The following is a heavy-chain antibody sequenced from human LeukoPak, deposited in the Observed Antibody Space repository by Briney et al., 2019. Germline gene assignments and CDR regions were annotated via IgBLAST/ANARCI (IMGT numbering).Heavy chain of an antibody. J-gene: IGHJ4*02. V-gene: IGHV4-34*01. Sequence: PSETLSLTCAVYGGSFSGYYWSWIRQPPGKGLEWIGEINHSGSTNYNPSLKSRVTISVDTSKNLFSLKLSSVTAADTAVYYCARRCSGYYFDYWGQGTLVTVSS. D-gene: IGHD3-22*01. CDR3: ARRCSGYYFDY. CDR2: INHSGST. CDR1: GGSFSGYY.